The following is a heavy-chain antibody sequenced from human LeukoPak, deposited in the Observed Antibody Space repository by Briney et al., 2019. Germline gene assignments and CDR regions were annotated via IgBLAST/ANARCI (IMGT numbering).Heavy chain of an antibody. CDR2: IIPIFSTA. V-gene: IGHV1-69*05. Sequence: SVKVSCKASGGTFSSYAISWVRQAPGQGLEWMGGIIPIFSTANYAQKFQGRVTITTDESTSTAYMELSSLRSEDTAVYYCARTSRGSGSYYSGFDYWGQGTLVTVSS. J-gene: IGHJ4*02. CDR1: GGTFSSYA. D-gene: IGHD1-26*01. CDR3: ARTSRGSGSYYSGFDY.